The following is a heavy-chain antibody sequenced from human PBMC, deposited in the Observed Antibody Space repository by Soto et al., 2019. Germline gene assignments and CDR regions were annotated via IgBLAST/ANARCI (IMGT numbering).Heavy chain of an antibody. D-gene: IGHD3-22*01. V-gene: IGHV3-23*01. CDR1: EYTFSSST. CDR2: LSGSGANT. CDR3: AHSFYDNCCYYRPFFDY. J-gene: IGHJ4*02. Sequence: EVQLLESGGGLVQPGGSLRVSCVASEYTFSSSTMNWVRQAPGKGLEWVSALSGSGANTYYADAVQGRFTIARDNSKTTLYMQMNSRRAEDTALYYCAHSFYDNCCYYRPFFDYWGQGTLVTVSS.